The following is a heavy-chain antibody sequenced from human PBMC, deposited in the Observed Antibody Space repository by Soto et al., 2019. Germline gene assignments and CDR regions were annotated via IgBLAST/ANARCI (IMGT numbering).Heavy chain of an antibody. V-gene: IGHV3-15*01. CDR1: GFTLNNAW. D-gene: IGHD2-2*01. J-gene: IGHJ5*02. Sequence: GGSLRLSCAVSGFTLNNAWMSWVRQAPGKGLEWVGRIRSKSDGGTTDYAAPVEGRFTISRDDSKNTLYLQMNSLKTEDTAVYYCTTLRKYLAGFDPWGQGTLVTVSS. CDR3: TTLRKYLAGFDP. CDR2: IRSKSDGGTT.